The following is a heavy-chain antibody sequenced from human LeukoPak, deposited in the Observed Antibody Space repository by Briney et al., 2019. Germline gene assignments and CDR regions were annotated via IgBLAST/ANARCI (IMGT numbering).Heavy chain of an antibody. J-gene: IGHJ4*02. D-gene: IGHD5-12*01. Sequence: SGTLSLTCDVSGDSISSINWWSWVRQPPGKGLEWIGEIYRSGSTNYNPSLKSRVTISLDKSKNRLSLTVSSVTAADTAVYYCARGRLFSGYRGNVGHEDFDYWGQGSLVTVSS. CDR2: IYRSGST. CDR3: ARGRLFSGYRGNVGHEDFDY. V-gene: IGHV4-4*02. CDR1: GDSISSINW.